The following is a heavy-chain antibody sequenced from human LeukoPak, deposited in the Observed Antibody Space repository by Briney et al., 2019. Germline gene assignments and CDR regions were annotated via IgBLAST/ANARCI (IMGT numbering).Heavy chain of an antibody. D-gene: IGHD3-22*01. V-gene: IGHV3-7*01. CDR3: ARDSNPQSSGYYFDAFDM. J-gene: IGHJ3*02. Sequence: PGGSLRLSCAASGFTFSSYWMTWVRQAPGKGLEWVANIRRDGSVEYYVGSVKGRFTISRDNTKNSLYLQMNSLRAEDTAVYYCARDSNPQSSGYYFDAFDMWGQGTMVTVSS. CDR2: IRRDGSVE. CDR1: GFTFSSYW.